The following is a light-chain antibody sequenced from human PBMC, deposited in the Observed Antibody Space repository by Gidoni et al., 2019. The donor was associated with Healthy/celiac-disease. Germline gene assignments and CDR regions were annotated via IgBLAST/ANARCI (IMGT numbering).Light chain of an antibody. J-gene: IGKJ2*01. CDR3: QQRSNWPHT. V-gene: IGKV3-11*01. CDR1: QSVSSY. CDR2: DAS. Sequence: EIVLTQSLATLSLSPGERATLSCRASQSVSSYLAWYQQKAGQAPRLLIYDASNRATGIPARFSGSGSGTDFTLTISSLEPEDLAVYYCQQRSNWPHTFGQGTKLEIK.